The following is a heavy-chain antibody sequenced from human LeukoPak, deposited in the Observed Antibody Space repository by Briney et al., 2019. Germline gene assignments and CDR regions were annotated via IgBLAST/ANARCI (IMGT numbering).Heavy chain of an antibody. V-gene: IGHV4-59*08. Sequence: SETLSLTCTVSGGSISNYHWSWIRQPPGKGLEWIGYIYDSGSSKYNPSLKSRVTISVDTSKNQFSLKLSSVTAADTAVYYCARRVYCGGDCPSYFDYWGQGTLVTVSS. CDR1: GGSISNYH. D-gene: IGHD2-21*02. CDR3: ARRVYCGGDCPSYFDY. CDR2: IYDSGSS. J-gene: IGHJ4*02.